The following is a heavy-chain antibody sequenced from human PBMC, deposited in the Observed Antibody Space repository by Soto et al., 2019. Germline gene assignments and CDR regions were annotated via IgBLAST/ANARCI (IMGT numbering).Heavy chain of an antibody. D-gene: IGHD6-19*01. Sequence: GGSLILSCAASGFTFSSYAMSWVRQAPGKGLEWVSAISGSGGSTYYADSVKGRFTISRDNSKNTLYLQMNSLRAEDTAVYYWAKTYSSGWYGYFDYWGQGTLVTVSS. CDR3: AKTYSSGWYGYFDY. J-gene: IGHJ4*02. V-gene: IGHV3-23*01. CDR1: GFTFSSYA. CDR2: ISGSGGST.